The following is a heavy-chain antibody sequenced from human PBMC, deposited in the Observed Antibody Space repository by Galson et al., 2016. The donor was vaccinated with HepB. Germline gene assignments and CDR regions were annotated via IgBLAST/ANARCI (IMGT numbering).Heavy chain of an antibody. D-gene: IGHD3-16*01. CDR1: GFTFSEYW. J-gene: IGHJ2*01. V-gene: IGHV3-7*03. CDR3: ARDPGPTVGLGELWYVDL. CDR2: IKQDGSEK. Sequence: SLRLSCAASGFTFSEYWMSWVRQAPGKGLEWVANIKQDGSEKYYVDSAKGRFTISRDNAKNSLYLQMNSLRAEDTAVYYGARDPGPTVGLGELWYVDLWGRGTLVTGSS.